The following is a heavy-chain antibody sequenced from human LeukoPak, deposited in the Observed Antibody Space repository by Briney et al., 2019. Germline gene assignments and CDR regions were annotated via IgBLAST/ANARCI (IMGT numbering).Heavy chain of an antibody. J-gene: IGHJ1*01. CDR3: TRNSGWYGLS. V-gene: IGHV1-46*01. CDR1: GYTFTSYY. Sequence: ASVKVSCKASGYTFTSYYMHWVRQAPGQGLEWMGIINPSGGSTSYAQKFQGRVTMTRDMSTSTDYMELSSLRSDDTAVYYCTRNSGWYGLSWGQGTLVTVSS. D-gene: IGHD6-19*01. CDR2: INPSGGST.